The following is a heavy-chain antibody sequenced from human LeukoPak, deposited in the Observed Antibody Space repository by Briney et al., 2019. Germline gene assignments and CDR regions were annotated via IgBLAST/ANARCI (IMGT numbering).Heavy chain of an antibody. Sequence: SETLSLTCTVSSDSISPYYWSWIRQPPGKGLKWIGYIYYSGSTNYNPSLKSRVTISVDTSKNQFSLKLSSVTAADTAVYYCARHGVATTFDYWGQGTLVTVSS. V-gene: IGHV4-59*08. CDR1: SDSISPYY. D-gene: IGHD5-24*01. CDR3: ARHGVATTFDY. CDR2: IYYSGST. J-gene: IGHJ4*02.